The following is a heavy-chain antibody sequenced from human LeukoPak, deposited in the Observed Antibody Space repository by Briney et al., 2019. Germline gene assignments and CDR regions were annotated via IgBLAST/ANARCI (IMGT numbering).Heavy chain of an antibody. V-gene: IGHV1-46*01. CDR3: ARADMLSITMIVVVFDY. D-gene: IGHD3-22*01. Sequence: GASVKVSCKASGYTFTSYYMHWVRQAPGQVLEWMGIINPSGGSASYAQKFQGRVTMTRDTSTSTVYMELSSLRSEDTAVYYCARADMLSITMIVVVFDYWGQGTLVTVSS. CDR2: INPSGGSA. J-gene: IGHJ4*02. CDR1: GYTFTSYY.